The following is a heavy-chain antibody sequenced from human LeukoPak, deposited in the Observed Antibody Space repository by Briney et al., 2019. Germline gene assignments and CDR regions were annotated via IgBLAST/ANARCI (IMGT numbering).Heavy chain of an antibody. J-gene: IGHJ4*02. CDR3: ARELYYYDSSGYYFFDY. CDR1: GGTFSSYT. D-gene: IGHD3-22*01. Sequence: GASVKVSCKASGGTFSSYTISWVRQAPGQGLEWMGRIIPILGIANYAQKFQGRVTITADKSTSTAYMEQSSLRSEDTAVYYCARELYYYDSSGYYFFDYWGQGTLVTVSS. CDR2: IIPILGIA. V-gene: IGHV1-69*04.